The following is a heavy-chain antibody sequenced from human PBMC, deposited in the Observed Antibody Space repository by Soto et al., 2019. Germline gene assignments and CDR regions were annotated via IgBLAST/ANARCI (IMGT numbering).Heavy chain of an antibody. CDR3: ARGGYGGNHVGY. J-gene: IGHJ4*02. V-gene: IGHV5-51*01. D-gene: IGHD2-15*01. CDR2: IYPGDSDT. CDR1: GYTFISSW. Sequence: PGESLKISCRGSGYTFISSWIGWVRQMPGKGLEWMGTIYPGDSDTRYSPSFEGHVTISADKSISTAYLQWRSVEAADSAVYFCARGGYGGNHVGYWGQGTQVTVSS.